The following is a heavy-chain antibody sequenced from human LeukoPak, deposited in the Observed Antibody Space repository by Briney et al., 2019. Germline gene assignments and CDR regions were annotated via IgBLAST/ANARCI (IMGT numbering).Heavy chain of an antibody. V-gene: IGHV1-8*03. D-gene: IGHD4-23*01. Sequence: ASVKVSCKASGYTFTSYDINWVRQATGQGLEWMGWVNPNSGNTGYAQKFQGRVTITRNTSISTAYMELSSLRSEDTAVYYCARVGNSLPFDYWGQGTLVTVSS. CDR2: VNPNSGNT. CDR3: ARVGNSLPFDY. J-gene: IGHJ4*02. CDR1: GYTFTSYD.